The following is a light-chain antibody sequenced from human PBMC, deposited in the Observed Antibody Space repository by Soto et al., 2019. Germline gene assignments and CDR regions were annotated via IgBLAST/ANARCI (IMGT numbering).Light chain of an antibody. CDR3: HQYGSSRT. Sequence: ETVLTQSPGTLSLSPGERATLSCRASQRINTSYLAWYQQKPGQDPRLLISGTSIRATGIPDRFSGSGSGTDFTLTISRLESVDFAVYYCHQYGSSRTFGQGTNVDIK. V-gene: IGKV3-20*01. CDR1: QRINTSY. CDR2: GTS. J-gene: IGKJ1*01.